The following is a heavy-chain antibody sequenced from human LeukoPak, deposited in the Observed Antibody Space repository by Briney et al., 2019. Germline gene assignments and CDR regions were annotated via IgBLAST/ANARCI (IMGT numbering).Heavy chain of an antibody. CDR2: ISYDGSNK. V-gene: IGHV3-30*18. J-gene: IGHJ4*02. Sequence: PGGSLRLSCAASGFTFSSYGMHWVRQAPGKGLEWVAVISYDGSNKYYADSVKGRFTISRDNSKDTLYLQMNSLRAEDTAVYYCAKVLTQYGSGGYPFDYWGQGTLVTVSS. CDR3: AKVLTQYGSGGYPFDY. D-gene: IGHD3-10*01. CDR1: GFTFSSYG.